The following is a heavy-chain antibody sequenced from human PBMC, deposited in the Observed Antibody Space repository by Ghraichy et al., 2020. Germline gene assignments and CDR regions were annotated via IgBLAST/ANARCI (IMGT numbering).Heavy chain of an antibody. J-gene: IGHJ4*02. CDR3: ARDSPDYESIDY. V-gene: IGHV4-61*02. CDR1: GGSISSGSYY. Sequence: TLSLTCTVSGGSISSGSYYWSWIRQPAGKGLEWIGRIYTSGSTNYNPSLKSRVTISVDTSKNQFSLKLSSVTAADTAVYYCARDSPDYESIDYWGQGTLVTVSS. CDR2: IYTSGST. D-gene: IGHD4-17*01.